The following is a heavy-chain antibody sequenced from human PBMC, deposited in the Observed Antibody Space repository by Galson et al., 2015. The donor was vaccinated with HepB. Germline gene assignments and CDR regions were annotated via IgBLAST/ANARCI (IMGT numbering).Heavy chain of an antibody. J-gene: IGHJ6*02. V-gene: IGHV3-30*04. CDR2: ISYDGSNK. D-gene: IGHD6-19*01. CDR1: GFTFSSYA. Sequence: SLRLSCAASGFTFSSYAMHWVRQAPGKGLEWVAVISYDGSNKYYADSVKGRFTISRDNSKNTLYLQMNSLRAEDTAVYYCARGGHPQYLYSSGWYNTYYYYGMDVWGQGTTVTVSS. CDR3: ARGGHPQYLYSSGWYNTYYYYGMDV.